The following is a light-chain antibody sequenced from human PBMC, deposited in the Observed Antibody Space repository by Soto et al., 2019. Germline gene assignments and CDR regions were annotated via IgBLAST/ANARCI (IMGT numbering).Light chain of an antibody. V-gene: IGLV2-14*01. CDR3: SSYTSDSTWV. CDR2: EVT. J-gene: IGLJ3*02. CDR1: SSDVGGYKY. Sequence: QSVLTQPASVSGSPGQSITISCTGTSSDVGGYKYVSWYQQHPGKAPKLMIFEVTNRPSGVSNRFSGSKSAYTASLTISGLQAEDEADYYCSSYTSDSTWVFGGGTKLTVL.